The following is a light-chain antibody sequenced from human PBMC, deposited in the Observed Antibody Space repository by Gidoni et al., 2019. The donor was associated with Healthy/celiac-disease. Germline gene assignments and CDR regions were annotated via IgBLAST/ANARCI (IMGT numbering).Light chain of an antibody. CDR3: QQSYSTPPT. CDR2: AAS. J-gene: IGKJ2*01. V-gene: IGKV1-39*01. CDR1: QSISSY. Sequence: DIQMTQSPSSLSASVGDRVTITCRASQSISSYLNWYQQKPGKAPKLLKYAASSLQSGVPSRFSGSGSGTDFTLTISSLQPEDFATYYCQQSYSTPPTFGQXTKLEIK.